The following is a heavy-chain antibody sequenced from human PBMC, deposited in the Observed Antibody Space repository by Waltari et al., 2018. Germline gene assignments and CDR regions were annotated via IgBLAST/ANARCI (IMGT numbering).Heavy chain of an antibody. CDR3: AKARGYSGYDSSFDY. Sequence: EVQLVESGGGLVQPGRSLRLSCAASGFTLDDYAMHWVRPAPGKGLEGGSGISWNSGSIGYADSVKGRFTISRDNAKNSLYLQMNSLRAEDMALYYCAKARGYSGYDSSFDYWGQGTLVTVSS. CDR2: ISWNSGSI. V-gene: IGHV3-9*03. CDR1: GFTLDDYA. J-gene: IGHJ4*02. D-gene: IGHD5-12*01.